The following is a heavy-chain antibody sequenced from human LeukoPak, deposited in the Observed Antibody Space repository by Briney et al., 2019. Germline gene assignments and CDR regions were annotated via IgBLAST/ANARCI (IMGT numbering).Heavy chain of an antibody. J-gene: IGHJ4*02. CDR3: ARDRVGDH. CDR1: GFTFSSYW. CDR2: IKQDGSEK. V-gene: IGHV3-7*01. D-gene: IGHD3-10*01. Sequence: GGSLRLSCAASGFTFSSYWMTWVRQAPGKGLEWVANIKQDGSEKYYVDSVKGRFTISRDNTENSLNLQMNSLRAEDTAVYYCARDRVGDHWGQGTLVTVSS.